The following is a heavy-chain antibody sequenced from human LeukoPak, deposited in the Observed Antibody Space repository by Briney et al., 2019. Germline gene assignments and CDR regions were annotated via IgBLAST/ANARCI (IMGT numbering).Heavy chain of an antibody. J-gene: IGHJ4*02. CDR3: ARDHRAMVRGVIDGGYYFDY. CDR2: ISAYNGNT. D-gene: IGHD3-10*01. V-gene: IGHV1-18*01. CDR1: GYTFTSYG. Sequence: ASVKVSCKASGYTFTSYGISWVRQAPGQGLEWMGWISAYNGNTNYAQKLQGRVTVTTDTSTSTAYMELRSLRSDDTAVYYCARDHRAMVRGVIDGGYYFDYWGQGTLVTVSS.